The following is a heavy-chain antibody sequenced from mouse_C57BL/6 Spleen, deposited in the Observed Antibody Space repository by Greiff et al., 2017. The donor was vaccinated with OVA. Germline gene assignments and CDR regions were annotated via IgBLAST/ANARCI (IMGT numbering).Heavy chain of an antibody. D-gene: IGHD2-3*01. CDR1: GYTFTSYW. V-gene: IGHV1-50*01. Sequence: VQLQQPGAELVKPGASVKLSCKASGYTFTSYWMQWVKQRPGQGLEWIGEIDPSDSYTNYNQKFKGKATLTVDTSSSTAYMQLSSLPSEDSAVYYCARRGYDGYSYAMDYWGQGTSVTVSS. CDR2: IDPSDSYT. J-gene: IGHJ4*01. CDR3: ARRGYDGYSYAMDY.